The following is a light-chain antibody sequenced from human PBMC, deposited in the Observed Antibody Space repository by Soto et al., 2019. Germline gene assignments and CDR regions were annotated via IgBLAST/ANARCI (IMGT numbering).Light chain of an antibody. CDR1: QSVSTK. Sequence: EILMTQSPATLSVSPGERATLSCRASQSVSTKLAWYQQKPGQAPRLLIYSASTRATDTPDRFSGSGSGTEFTLTIGSLESEDFAVYYCYQYSTWPRTFGQGTKLESK. CDR3: YQYSTWPRT. J-gene: IGKJ2*02. V-gene: IGKV3-15*01. CDR2: SAS.